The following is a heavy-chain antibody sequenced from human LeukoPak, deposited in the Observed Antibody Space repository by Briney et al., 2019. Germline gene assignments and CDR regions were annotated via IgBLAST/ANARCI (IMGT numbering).Heavy chain of an antibody. J-gene: IGHJ5*01. V-gene: IGHV3-7*01. CDR2: IKQDGSEK. Sequence: GRSLRLSCAASGFTFSSYAMHWVRRAPGKGLEWVANIKQDGSEKYYVDSVKGRFTISRDNAKNSLYLQMNSLRAEDTAVYYCARGGFLLGQWFDYWGQGTLVTVSS. CDR3: ARGGFLLGQWFDY. D-gene: IGHD3-3*01. CDR1: GFTFSSYA.